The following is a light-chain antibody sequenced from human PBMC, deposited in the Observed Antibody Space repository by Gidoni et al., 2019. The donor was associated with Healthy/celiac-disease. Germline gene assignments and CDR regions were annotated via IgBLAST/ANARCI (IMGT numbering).Light chain of an antibody. CDR2: GAS. Sequence: EILLTQSPATLSVSPGERATLSCRASQSVSSNLAWYQQKPGQAPRRLIYGASTRATGSPARCSGSGSGTEFTLTISSLQSEDFAVYYCQQYNNWPPITFGQGTRLEIK. J-gene: IGKJ5*01. V-gene: IGKV3-15*01. CDR1: QSVSSN. CDR3: QQYNNWPPIT.